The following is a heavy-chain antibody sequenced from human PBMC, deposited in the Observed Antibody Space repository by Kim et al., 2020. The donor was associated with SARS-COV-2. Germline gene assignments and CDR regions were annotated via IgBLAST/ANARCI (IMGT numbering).Heavy chain of an antibody. D-gene: IGHD6-13*01. J-gene: IGHJ6*01. Sequence: SETLSLTCTVSGGSISSYYWSWIRQPPGKGLEWIGYIYYSGNTNYNPSLKSRVTISVDTSKNQFSLKLSSVTAADTAVYYCARDQGSSWYFLGGGMDVWG. CDR1: GGSISSYY. V-gene: IGHV4-59*13. CDR3: ARDQGSSWYFLGGGMDV. CDR2: IYYSGNT.